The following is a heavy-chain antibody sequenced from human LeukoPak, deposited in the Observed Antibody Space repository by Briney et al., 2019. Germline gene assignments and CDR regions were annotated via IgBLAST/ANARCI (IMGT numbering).Heavy chain of an antibody. CDR3: SRGLDPGANWGTFDC. J-gene: IGHJ4*02. CDR2: IYYSGST. D-gene: IGHD7-27*01. Sequence: PSQTLSLTCTVSGGSISSGDYYWSWIRQPPGKGLEWVGSIYYSGSTYYNPSLRSRVTISVDTSKHQFSLKLSSVTAADTAVYYCSRGLDPGANWGTFDCWGQGTLVTVSS. CDR1: GGSISSGDYY. V-gene: IGHV4-30-4*08.